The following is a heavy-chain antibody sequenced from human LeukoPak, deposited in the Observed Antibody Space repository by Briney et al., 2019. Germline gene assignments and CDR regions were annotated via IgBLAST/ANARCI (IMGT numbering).Heavy chain of an antibody. CDR1: GYSFTNQD. J-gene: IGHJ3*02. V-gene: IGHV1-3*03. Sequence: ASVNVSCTASGYSFTNQDMHWVRQAPGQSLEWMGCINPGNGDTKYSQEFQGRVTITSDTSATTAYMELSSLSSEDKAVYYCARRYCTNGVCYHDRGAFDIWGQGTMVTVSS. CDR3: ARRYCTNGVCYHDRGAFDI. D-gene: IGHD2-8*01. CDR2: INPGNGDT.